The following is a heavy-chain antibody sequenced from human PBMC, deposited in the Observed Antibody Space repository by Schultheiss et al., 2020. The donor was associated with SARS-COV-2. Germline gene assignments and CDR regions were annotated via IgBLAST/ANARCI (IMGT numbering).Heavy chain of an antibody. CDR3: ARGEWELLGFDY. CDR2: IYYSGST. CDR1: GGSISSYY. D-gene: IGHD1-26*01. Sequence: SETLSLTCTVSGGSISSYYWSWIRQPPGKGLEWIGYIYYSGSTNYNPSLKSRVTISVDTSKNQFSLKLSSVTAADTAVYYCARGEWELLGFDYWGQGTLVTVSS. J-gene: IGHJ4*02. V-gene: IGHV4-59*01.